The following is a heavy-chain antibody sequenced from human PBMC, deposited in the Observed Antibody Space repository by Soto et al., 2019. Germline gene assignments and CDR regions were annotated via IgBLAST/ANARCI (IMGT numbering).Heavy chain of an antibody. D-gene: IGHD1-26*01. CDR1: GYTLTIYQ. CDR2: INPSGGST. CDR3: ARDRPLWELAHNWFEP. Sequence: QVQLVQSGAEVKKPGASVKVSCKASGYTLTIYQMHWVRQAPGQGLEWMGKINPSGGSTTYAQKFQGRVSMTSDTSTSTVYMELSSLRSEDTAVYYCARDRPLWELAHNWFEPWGQGTLVTVSS. V-gene: IGHV1-46*01. J-gene: IGHJ5*02.